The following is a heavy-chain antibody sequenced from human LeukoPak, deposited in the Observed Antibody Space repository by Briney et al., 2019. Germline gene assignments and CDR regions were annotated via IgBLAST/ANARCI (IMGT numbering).Heavy chain of an antibody. V-gene: IGHV4-30-4*01. Sequence: PSETLSLTCTVSGGSISSGDYYWRWIRQPPGKGLEWIAYIYYSGSTYYNPSLKSRVTISVDTSKNQFSLRLSSVTAADTAVYYCARDRVIVVAPGAFDIWGQGTMVTVSS. J-gene: IGHJ3*02. CDR2: IYYSGST. CDR1: GGSISSGDYY. CDR3: ARDRVIVVAPGAFDI. D-gene: IGHD3-22*01.